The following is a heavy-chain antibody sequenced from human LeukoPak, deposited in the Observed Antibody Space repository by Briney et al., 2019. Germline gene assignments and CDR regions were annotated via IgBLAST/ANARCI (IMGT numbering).Heavy chain of an antibody. Sequence: PSETLSLTCAVSGVSFGRYSWTWIRHSPGKGLECIGEINFSGYTKYNPSLKSRVTMSVDTSKNQFSLKLASVTAADTAIYFCARVGSTPAKFDHWGQGTLVTVSS. CDR3: ARVGSTPAKFDH. J-gene: IGHJ4*02. CDR2: INFSGYT. CDR1: GVSFGRYS. D-gene: IGHD2-2*01. V-gene: IGHV4-34*01.